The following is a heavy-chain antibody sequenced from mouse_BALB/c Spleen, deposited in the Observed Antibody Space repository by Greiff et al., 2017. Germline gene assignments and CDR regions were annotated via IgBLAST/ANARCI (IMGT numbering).Heavy chain of an antibody. J-gene: IGHJ3*01. CDR2: IDPENGNT. V-gene: IGHV14-1*02. CDR1: GFNIKDYY. D-gene: IGHD1-1*02. CDR3: ARSGGSTPGWFAY. Sequence: EVKLVESGAELVRPGALVKLSCKASGFNIKDYYMHWVKQRPEQGLEWIGWIDPENGNTIYDPKFQGKASITADTSSNTAYLQLSSLTAEDTAVYYCARSGGSTPGWFAYWGQGTLVTVSA.